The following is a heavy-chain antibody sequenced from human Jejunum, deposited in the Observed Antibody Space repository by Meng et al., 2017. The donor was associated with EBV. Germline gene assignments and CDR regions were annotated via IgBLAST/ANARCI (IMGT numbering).Heavy chain of an antibody. Sequence: QLQLQDSGPGPVKPSEXLYITSRVSGGSISSSSYYWGWIRQPPGKGLEWIGSIYYSGSTYYNPSLKSRFTISVDTSKNQFSLKLSSVTAADTAVYYCARTYYYDSSGYAPFDYWGQGTLVTVSS. CDR2: IYYSGST. CDR3: ARTYYYDSSGYAPFDY. CDR1: GGSISSSSYY. V-gene: IGHV4-39*07. J-gene: IGHJ4*02. D-gene: IGHD3-22*01.